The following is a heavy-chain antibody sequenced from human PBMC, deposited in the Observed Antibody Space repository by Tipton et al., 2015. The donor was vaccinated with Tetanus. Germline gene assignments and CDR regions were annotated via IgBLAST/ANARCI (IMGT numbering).Heavy chain of an antibody. J-gene: IGHJ4*02. CDR3: ASGSSLDY. V-gene: IGHV3-21*01. D-gene: IGHD6-6*01. Sequence: SLRLSCSVSGFLFSSYTMNWVRQAPGGGLEWVSSISSTTSYIYYSDSVKGRFTISRDNAKNSLYLQMNSLTADDTAVYFCASGSSLDYWGQGTLVTVSS. CDR1: GFLFSSYT. CDR2: ISSTTSYI.